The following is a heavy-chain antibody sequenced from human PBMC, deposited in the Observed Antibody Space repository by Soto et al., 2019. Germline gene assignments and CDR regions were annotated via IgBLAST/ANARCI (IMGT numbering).Heavy chain of an antibody. J-gene: IGHJ5*02. CDR2: IYYSGST. CDR1: GGSVSSGSHY. D-gene: IGHD3-3*01. V-gene: IGHV4-61*03. CDR3: PRDKSYDLGSGYVGFNP. Sequence: SETLSLTCTVSGGSVSSGSHYWSWIRQPPGKGLEWIGNIYYSGSTKYNPSLKSRVTISEDRSRNHFSLNLRSVTTADTALYYCPRDKSYDLGSGYVGFNPWGQGTLLTAS.